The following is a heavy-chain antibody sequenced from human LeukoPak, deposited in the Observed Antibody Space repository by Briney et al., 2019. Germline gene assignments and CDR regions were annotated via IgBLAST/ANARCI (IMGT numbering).Heavy chain of an antibody. CDR1: GFTFSSHG. D-gene: IGHD6-19*01. CDR3: ARGRGSGWYDAFDI. V-gene: IGHV3-33*01. J-gene: IGHJ3*02. CDR2: IWYDGSNK. Sequence: GRSLRLSCAATGFTFSSHGWHWVRQAPGKGLEWVAVIWYDGSNKFYADSVRGRFTISRDNSKNTLYVQMNSLRAEDTAVYYCARGRGSGWYDAFDIWGQGTMVTVSS.